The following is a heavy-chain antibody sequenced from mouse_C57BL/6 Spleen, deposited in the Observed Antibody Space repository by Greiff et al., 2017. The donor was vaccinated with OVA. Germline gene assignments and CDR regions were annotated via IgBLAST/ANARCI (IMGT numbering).Heavy chain of an antibody. J-gene: IGHJ4*01. CDR3: ATGLMDY. CDR1: GFTFSDYG. V-gene: IGHV5-17*01. Sequence: EVMLVESGGGLVKPGGSLKLSCAASGFTFSDYGMHWVRQAPEKGLEWVSYISSGSSTIYYADTVKGRFTISRDNAKNTLFLQMTSLRSEDTAMYYCATGLMDYWGQGTSVTVSS. CDR2: ISSGSSTI. D-gene: IGHD3-1*01.